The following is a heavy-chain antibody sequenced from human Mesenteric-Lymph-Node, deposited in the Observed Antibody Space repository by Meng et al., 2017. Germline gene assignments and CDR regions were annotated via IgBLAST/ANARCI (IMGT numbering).Heavy chain of an antibody. CDR3: AKDVLMVLASDI. D-gene: IGHD2-8*01. CDR1: GFTFSNYV. Sequence: GESLKISCAASGFTFSNYVMNWVRQAPGKGLEWVSTIGAAGDTYYADSVKGRFTISRDNSKNTLYLQMNNLRAEDTAVYSCAKDVLMVLASDIWGQGTTVTVSS. J-gene: IGHJ6*02. CDR2: IGAAGDT. V-gene: IGHV3-23*01.